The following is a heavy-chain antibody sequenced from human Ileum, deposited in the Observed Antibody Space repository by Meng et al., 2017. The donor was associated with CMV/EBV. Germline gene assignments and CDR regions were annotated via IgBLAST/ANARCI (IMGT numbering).Heavy chain of an antibody. CDR1: GFTFSNYG. Sequence: GESLKISCAASGFTFSNYGMHWVRQAPGKGLEGVAFIRFDGSYKYYADSVKGRFTISRDNSKNTLYLQMNSLRAEDTAVYYCAKGGSGSYPTYGMDVWGQGTTVTVSS. CDR2: IRFDGSYK. D-gene: IGHD1-26*01. V-gene: IGHV3-30*02. J-gene: IGHJ6*02. CDR3: AKGGSGSYPTYGMDV.